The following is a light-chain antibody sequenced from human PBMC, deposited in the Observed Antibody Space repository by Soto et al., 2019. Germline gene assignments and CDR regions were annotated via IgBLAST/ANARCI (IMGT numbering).Light chain of an antibody. CDR1: SSDVGSHNF. Sequence: QSALTQPASVSGSPGQSITISCTGTSSDVGSHNFVSWYQQRPGKAPKLMIFEVTKRPSGVSSRFSASKSGNTASLTISGVQAEDEADYYCCSYAGTKTLVFGGGTQLTVL. V-gene: IGLV2-23*02. CDR2: EVT. J-gene: IGLJ2*01. CDR3: CSYAGTKTLV.